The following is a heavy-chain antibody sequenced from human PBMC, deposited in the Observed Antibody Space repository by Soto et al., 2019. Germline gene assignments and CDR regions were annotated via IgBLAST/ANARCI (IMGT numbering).Heavy chain of an antibody. V-gene: IGHV3-23*01. D-gene: IGHD3-10*02. CDR1: GFTFSSYA. Sequence: EVQLLESGGGLVQPGGSLRLSCAASGFTFSSYAMSWVRQAPGKGLEWVSTISGSSGSTYYADSVRGRFTISRDNSKNTLYLQMNGLRAEDTAVYYCARGILFGLLDYWGQGTLVTVSS. J-gene: IGHJ4*02. CDR2: ISGSSGST. CDR3: ARGILFGLLDY.